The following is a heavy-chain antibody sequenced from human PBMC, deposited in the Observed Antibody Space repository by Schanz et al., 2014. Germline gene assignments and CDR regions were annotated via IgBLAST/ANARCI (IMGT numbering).Heavy chain of an antibody. CDR2: FYNPGST. CDR1: GDSVNSNY. J-gene: IGHJ4*02. D-gene: IGHD6-19*01. V-gene: IGHV4-59*08. CDR3: ARNKYTSGWYYFDY. Sequence: QVQLQESGPGLVKPSETLSLTCTVSGDSVNSNYWNWIRQSPGRGLEWIGHFYNPGSTNYNPSLKSRPTISIDTSTNQVPLKLPSVTAADTAVYFCARNKYTSGWYYFDYWGQGVLVTVSS.